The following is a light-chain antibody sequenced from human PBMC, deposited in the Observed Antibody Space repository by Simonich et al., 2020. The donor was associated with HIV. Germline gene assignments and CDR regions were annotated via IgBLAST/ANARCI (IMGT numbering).Light chain of an antibody. Sequence: DAVMTQSPLSLPVTLGQPASISCRSSQSLVHSDGNTYLNWFQQRPGQSPRRLIYKVSNRDSGVPDRFSGSGSGTDFTLKITRVEAEDVGVYYCMQALQTPGTFGQGTKVEIK. CDR1: QSLVHSDGNTY. V-gene: IGKV2-30*02. CDR3: MQALQTPGT. J-gene: IGKJ1*01. CDR2: KVS.